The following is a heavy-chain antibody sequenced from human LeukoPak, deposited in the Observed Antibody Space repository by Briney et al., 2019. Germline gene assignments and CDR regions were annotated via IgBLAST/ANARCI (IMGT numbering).Heavy chain of an antibody. CDR3: AKASGYSYGPNDY. CDR1: GFTFDDYA. Sequence: GGSLRLSCAASGFTFDDYAMHCVRQAPGKGLEWVSGISWNSGSIGYADSVKGRFTISRDNAKNSLYLQMNSLRAEDTALYYCAKASGYSYGPNDYWGQGTLVTVSS. V-gene: IGHV3-9*01. D-gene: IGHD5-18*01. J-gene: IGHJ4*02. CDR2: ISWNSGSI.